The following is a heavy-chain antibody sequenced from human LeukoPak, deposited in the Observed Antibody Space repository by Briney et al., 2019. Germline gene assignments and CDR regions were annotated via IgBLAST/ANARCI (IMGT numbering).Heavy chain of an antibody. V-gene: IGHV3-7*01. CDR2: IKEDGSLK. Sequence: GGSLRLSCAASGFGFSNFWMSWVRQAPGKGPEWVANIKEDGSLKNYVDSVEGRFTVSRDNAKNTLYLQMNSLRLEDPAVYYCVRDWAPASMQAAPFDCWGQGTLVTVSS. CDR1: GFGFSNFW. J-gene: IGHJ4*02. CDR3: VRDWAPASMQAAPFDC. D-gene: IGHD2/OR15-2a*01.